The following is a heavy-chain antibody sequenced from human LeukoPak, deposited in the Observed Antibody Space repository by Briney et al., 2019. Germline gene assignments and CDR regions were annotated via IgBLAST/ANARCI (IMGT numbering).Heavy chain of an antibody. J-gene: IGHJ5*02. CDR2: ISDYNGNT. Sequence: ASVKVSCKASGYTFTSYGISWVRQAPGQGLEWMGWISDYNGNTNYAQKLQGRVTMTTDTSTSTAYMELRSLRSDDTAVYYCARRFHRESLPVSWFDPWGQGTLVTVSS. D-gene: IGHD1-14*01. CDR3: ARRFHRESLPVSWFDP. CDR1: GYTFTSYG. V-gene: IGHV1-18*01.